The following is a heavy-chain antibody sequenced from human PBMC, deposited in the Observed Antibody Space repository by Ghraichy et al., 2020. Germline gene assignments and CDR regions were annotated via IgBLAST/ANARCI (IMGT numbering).Heavy chain of an antibody. CDR3: ARQGWQNWFDP. CDR1: GGSISSSSYY. J-gene: IGHJ5*02. Sequence: SETLSLTCTVSGGSISSSSYYWGWIRQPPGKGLKWIGNIYYSGSTYYNPSLKSRVTISVDTSKNQFSLKLSSVTTADTAVYYCARQGWQNWFDPWGQGTLVTVSS. D-gene: IGHD2-15*01. V-gene: IGHV4-39*01. CDR2: IYYSGST.